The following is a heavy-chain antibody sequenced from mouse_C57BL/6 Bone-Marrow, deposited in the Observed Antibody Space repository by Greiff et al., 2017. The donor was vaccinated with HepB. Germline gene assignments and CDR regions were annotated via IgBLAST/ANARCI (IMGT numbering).Heavy chain of an antibody. Sequence: VQLQQSGPELVKPGASVKISCKASGYTFTDYYMNWVKQSHGKSLEWIGDINPNNGGTSYNQKFKGKATLTVDKSSSTAYMELSSLTSEDSAVYYCAATMVKEVGYAMDYWGQGTSVTVSS. D-gene: IGHD2-2*01. CDR3: AATMVKEVGYAMDY. J-gene: IGHJ4*01. CDR2: INPNNGGT. V-gene: IGHV1-26*01. CDR1: GYTFTDYY.